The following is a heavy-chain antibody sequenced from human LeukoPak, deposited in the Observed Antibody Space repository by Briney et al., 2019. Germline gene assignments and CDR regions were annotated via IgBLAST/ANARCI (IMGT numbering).Heavy chain of an antibody. D-gene: IGHD3-22*01. Sequence: PGGSLRLSCAASGFAFTTYAMSWVRQAPGKGLEWVSAISGSGGTTYYADSVKGRFTISRDNSKNTLYLQMNSLRAEDTALYYCARYYDKGGYYGRHDYWGQGTLVTVSS. J-gene: IGHJ4*02. V-gene: IGHV3-23*01. CDR1: GFAFTTYA. CDR2: ISGSGGTT. CDR3: ARYYDKGGYYGRHDY.